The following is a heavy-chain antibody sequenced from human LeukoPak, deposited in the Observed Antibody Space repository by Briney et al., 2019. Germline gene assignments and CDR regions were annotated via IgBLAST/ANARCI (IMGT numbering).Heavy chain of an antibody. CDR3: AKGPNDSSNYLFDY. V-gene: IGHV3-23*01. CDR2: ISGSGGST. J-gene: IGHJ4*02. Sequence: TGGSLRLSCAASRFTFSSYAMSWVRQAPGKGLEWVSVISGSGGSTYYADSVKGRFTISRDNSKNTLYLQMNSLRAEDTAVYYCAKGPNDSSNYLFDYWGQGTLVTVSS. D-gene: IGHD4-11*01. CDR1: RFTFSSYA.